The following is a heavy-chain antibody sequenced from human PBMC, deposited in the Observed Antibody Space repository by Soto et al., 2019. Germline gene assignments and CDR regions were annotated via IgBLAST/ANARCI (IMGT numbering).Heavy chain of an antibody. V-gene: IGHV3-23*01. CDR3: AKGASGYYYYGMDV. D-gene: IGHD3-10*01. CDR1: GFTFSSYA. Sequence: EVPLLESGGGLVQPGGSLRLSCASSGFTFSSYAMSWVRQAPGKGLEWVSAISGSGGSTYYADSVKGRFTISRDNSKNTLYLQMNSLRAEDTAVYYCAKGASGYYYYGMDVWGQGTTVTVSS. J-gene: IGHJ6*02. CDR2: ISGSGGST.